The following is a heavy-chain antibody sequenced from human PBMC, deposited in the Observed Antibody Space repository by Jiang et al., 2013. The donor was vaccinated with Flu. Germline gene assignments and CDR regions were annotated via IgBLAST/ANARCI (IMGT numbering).Heavy chain of an antibody. CDR1: GGSISSYY. Sequence: LLKPSETLSLTCTVSGGSISSYYWSWIRQPPGKGLEWIGYIYYSGSTNYNPSLKSRVTISVDTSRNQFSLKLSSVTAADTAVYYCARREDYGGNFYYFDYWGQGTLVTVSS. D-gene: IGHD4-23*01. J-gene: IGHJ4*02. CDR3: ARREDYGGNFYYFDY. CDR2: IYYSGST. V-gene: IGHV4-59*08.